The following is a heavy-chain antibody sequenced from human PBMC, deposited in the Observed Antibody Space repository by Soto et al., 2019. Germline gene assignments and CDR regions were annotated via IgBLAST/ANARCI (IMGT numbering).Heavy chain of an antibody. Sequence: ASVKVSCTASGYTFTSYYMHWVRQAPGQGLEWMGIINPSGGSTSYAQKFQGRVTMTRDTSTSTVYMELSSLRSEDTAVYYCARDLGLVGSGWPENWFDPWGQGTLVTVSS. V-gene: IGHV1-46*03. CDR2: INPSGGST. CDR3: ARDLGLVGSGWPENWFDP. D-gene: IGHD6-19*01. J-gene: IGHJ5*02. CDR1: GYTFTSYY.